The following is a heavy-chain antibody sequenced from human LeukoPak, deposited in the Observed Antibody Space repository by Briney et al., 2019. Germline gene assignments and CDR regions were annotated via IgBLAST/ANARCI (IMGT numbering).Heavy chain of an antibody. CDR3: ARAAGYYFDY. V-gene: IGHV3-21*05. CDR2: ITSTSGDM. Sequence: GGSLRLSCAASGFTFKSYSMNWVRQAPGKGLEWVAFITSTSGDMFYADSVKGRFTISRDNAKNSLYLQMDSLRAEDTAVYYCARAAGYYFDYWGQGSLVTVSS. J-gene: IGHJ4*02. CDR1: GFTFKSYS.